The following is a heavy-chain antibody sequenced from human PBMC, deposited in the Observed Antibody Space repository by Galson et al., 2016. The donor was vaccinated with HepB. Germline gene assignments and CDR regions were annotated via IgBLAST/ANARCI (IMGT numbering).Heavy chain of an antibody. CDR3: ARGDNPDYGDYASAYYYMDV. D-gene: IGHD4-17*01. CDR2: INHSGST. Sequence: LSLTCAVYGGSFSGYYWSRIRQPPGKGLEWIGEINHSGSTNYNPSLKSRVTISVDTSKNQFSLKLSSVTAADTAVYYCARGDNPDYGDYASAYYYMDVWGKGTTVTVSS. J-gene: IGHJ6*03. CDR1: GGSFSGYY. V-gene: IGHV4-34*01.